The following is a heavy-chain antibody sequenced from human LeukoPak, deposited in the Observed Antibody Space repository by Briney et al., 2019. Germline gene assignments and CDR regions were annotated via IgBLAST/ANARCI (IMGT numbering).Heavy chain of an antibody. D-gene: IGHD6-13*01. CDR1: GFTFSSYS. V-gene: IGHV3-21*01. J-gene: IGHJ4*02. Sequence: PGGSLRLSCAASGFTFSSYSMNWVRQAPGKGLEWVSSISSSSSYIYYADSVKGRFTISRDNAKNPLYLQMNSLRAEDTAVYYCARDLVVAAAVTRGRFDYWGQGTLVTVSS. CDR3: ARDLVVAAAVTRGRFDY. CDR2: ISSSSSYI.